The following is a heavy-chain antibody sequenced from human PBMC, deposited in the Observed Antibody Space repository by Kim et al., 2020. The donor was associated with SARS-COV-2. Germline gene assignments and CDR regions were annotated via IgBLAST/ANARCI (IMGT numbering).Heavy chain of an antibody. CDR3: APGLGGRFDP. Sequence: YNDYAVSVKSRITINPDTSKNQFSLQLNSVTPEDTAVYYCAPGLGGRFDPWGQGTLVTVSS. J-gene: IGHJ5*02. CDR2: YN. V-gene: IGHV6-1*01. D-gene: IGHD3-16*01.